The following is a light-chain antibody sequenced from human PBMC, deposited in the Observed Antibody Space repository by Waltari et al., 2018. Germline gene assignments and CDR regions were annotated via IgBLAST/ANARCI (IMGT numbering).Light chain of an antibody. J-gene: IGLJ2*01. Sequence: QSALTQPASVSGSPGQSITISCTGTSSDVGGYNHVSWYQQHPGKAPKLMIYDVSNRPSGVSNRFSGSKSGNTASLTISGFQAEDEADYYCSSYTSSSTLVFGGGTKLTVL. V-gene: IGLV2-14*03. CDR2: DVS. CDR1: SSDVGGYNH. CDR3: SSYTSSSTLV.